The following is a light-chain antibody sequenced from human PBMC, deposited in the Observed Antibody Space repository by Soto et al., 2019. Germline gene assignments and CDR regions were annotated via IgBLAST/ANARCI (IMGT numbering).Light chain of an antibody. Sequence: QSVLTQPASVSGSPGQSITISCTVTSSDVGSYNLVSWYQHHPGKTPKLMIYEGSRRPSGVSNRFSASKSGNTASLTISGLQAEDEAEYYYCSYETSSTYVFGSGTKVTVL. CDR2: EGS. V-gene: IGLV2-23*01. CDR1: SSDVGSYNL. CDR3: CSYETSSTYV. J-gene: IGLJ1*01.